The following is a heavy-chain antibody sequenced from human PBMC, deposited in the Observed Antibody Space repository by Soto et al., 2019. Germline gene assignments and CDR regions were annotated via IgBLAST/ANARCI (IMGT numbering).Heavy chain of an antibody. CDR3: AKDTAPIAVAGYNNLDY. CDR2: ISGSGGST. CDR1: GFTFSSYA. J-gene: IGHJ4*02. Sequence: EVQLLESGGGLVQPGGSLRLSCAASGFTFSSYAMSWVRQAPGKGLEWVSAISGSGGSTYYADSVKGRFTISRDNSKNTLYLQMNSLRAADTAVYYCAKDTAPIAVAGYNNLDYWGQGTLVTVSS. D-gene: IGHD6-19*01. V-gene: IGHV3-23*01.